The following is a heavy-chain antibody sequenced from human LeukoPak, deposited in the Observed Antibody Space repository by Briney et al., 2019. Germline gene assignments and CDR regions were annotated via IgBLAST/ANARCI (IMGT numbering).Heavy chain of an antibody. D-gene: IGHD2-2*02. CDR1: GGSFSGYY. J-gene: IGHJ6*03. Sequence: SETLSLTCAVYGGSFSGYYWSWIRQPPGKGLEWIGEINHSGSTNYNPSLKSRVTISVDTSKNQFSLKLGSVTAADTAVYYCARGPAGRCSSTGCYTPGYYYYMDVWGKGTTVTVSS. CDR2: INHSGST. CDR3: ARGPAGRCSSTGCYTPGYYYYMDV. V-gene: IGHV4-34*01.